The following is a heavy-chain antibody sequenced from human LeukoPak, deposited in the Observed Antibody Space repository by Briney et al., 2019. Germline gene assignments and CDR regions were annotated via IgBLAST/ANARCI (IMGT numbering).Heavy chain of an antibody. CDR1: GFTFSTYG. J-gene: IGHJ1*01. Sequence: PGGSLRLSCAASGFTFSTYGMHWVRQAPGKGLEWVSFIRYDATDKYYADSVKGRFTISRDNSRNTLYLQMNSLRTEDTAVYYCAKDGGDYGSGSNPKHFHHCGQGTLVTVSS. D-gene: IGHD3-10*01. V-gene: IGHV3-30*02. CDR3: AKDGGDYGSGSNPKHFHH. CDR2: IRYDATDK.